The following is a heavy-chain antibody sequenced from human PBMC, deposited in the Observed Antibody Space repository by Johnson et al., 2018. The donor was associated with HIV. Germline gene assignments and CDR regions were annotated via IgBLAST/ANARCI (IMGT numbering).Heavy chain of an antibody. CDR2: IGTAGDT. V-gene: IGHV3-13*01. CDR1: GFTFSRYD. D-gene: IGHD1-7*01. CDR3: ARGRTGTKYDAFDI. J-gene: IGHJ3*02. Sequence: VQLVESGGGLVQPGGSLRLSYAASGFTFSRYDMNWVRQATGKGLEWVSAIGTAGDTYYAGSVKGRFTISRENAKNSFYLQMNSLRAGDTAVYYCARGRTGTKYDAFDIWGQGTMVTVSS.